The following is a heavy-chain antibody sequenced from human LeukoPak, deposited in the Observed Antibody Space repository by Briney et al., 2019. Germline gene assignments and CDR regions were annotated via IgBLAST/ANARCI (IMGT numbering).Heavy chain of an antibody. D-gene: IGHD3-22*01. CDR2: ISSSSSYM. J-gene: IGHJ2*01. CDR1: GFTFSSYA. Sequence: PGGSLRLSCAASGFTFSSYAMSWVRQAPGKGLEWVSSISSSSSYMYYADSVKGRFTISRDNAKSSVYLQMNSLRAEDTAIYFCARADDSSAYYSYEERYLDLWGRGTLVTVSS. V-gene: IGHV3-21*01. CDR3: ARADDSSAYYSYEERYLDL.